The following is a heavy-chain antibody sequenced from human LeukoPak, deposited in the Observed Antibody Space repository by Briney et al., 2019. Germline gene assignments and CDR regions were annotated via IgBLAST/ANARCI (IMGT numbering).Heavy chain of an antibody. V-gene: IGHV4-30-4*01. CDR2: IYYSGST. Sequence: PSQTLSLTCTVSGGSISSGDYYWSWIRQPPGKGLEWIGYIYYSGSTYYNPSLKSRVTISVDTSKNQFSLKLSSVTAADTAVYYCARAEVVALNFDYWGQGTLVTVSS. J-gene: IGHJ4*02. CDR3: ARAEVVALNFDY. D-gene: IGHD3-22*01. CDR1: GGSISSGDYY.